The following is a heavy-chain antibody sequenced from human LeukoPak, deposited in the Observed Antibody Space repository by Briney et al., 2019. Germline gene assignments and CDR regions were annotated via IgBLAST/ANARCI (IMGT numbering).Heavy chain of an antibody. J-gene: IGHJ4*02. CDR3: ARDGLYYYDSSGYYGGRRIDY. Sequence: PSETLSLTCAVSGYSISSGYYWGWIRQPRGKGLEWIGSIYHSGSTYYNPSLKSRVTISVDTSKNQFSLKLSSVTAADTAVYYCARDGLYYYDSSGYYGGRRIDYWGQGTLVTVSS. CDR2: IYHSGST. D-gene: IGHD3-22*01. CDR1: GYSISSGYY. V-gene: IGHV4-38-2*02.